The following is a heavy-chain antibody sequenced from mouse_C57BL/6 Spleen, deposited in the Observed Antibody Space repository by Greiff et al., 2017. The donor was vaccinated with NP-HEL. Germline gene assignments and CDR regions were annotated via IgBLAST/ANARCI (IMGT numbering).Heavy chain of an antibody. Sequence: QVQLQQPGAELVKPGASVKLSCKASGYTFTSYWMHWVKQRPGRGLEWIGRIDPNSGGTKYNEKFKSKATLTVDKPSSTAYMQLSSLTSEDSAVYYCARSGAIYYDYDGFSWFAYWGQGTLVTVSA. V-gene: IGHV1-72*01. CDR2: IDPNSGGT. CDR1: GYTFTSYW. CDR3: ARSGAIYYDYDGFSWFAY. J-gene: IGHJ3*01. D-gene: IGHD2-4*01.